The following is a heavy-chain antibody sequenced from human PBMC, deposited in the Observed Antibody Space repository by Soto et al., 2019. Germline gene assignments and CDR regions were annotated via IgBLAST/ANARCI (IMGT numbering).Heavy chain of an antibody. Sequence: QVQLVQGGTEVKMAGSSVRISCEASGGTLSNYAVSWVRQAPGLGLEWMGGIIPIFGTTTYAQKFQGRITITADETTGRVYMDLTGLRSDDTAVFYCTRAVRTGNYGMDVWCQGTTVTVSS. CDR1: GGTLSNYA. V-gene: IGHV1-69*01. J-gene: IGHJ6*02. CDR2: IIPIFGTT. CDR3: TRAVRTGNYGMDV.